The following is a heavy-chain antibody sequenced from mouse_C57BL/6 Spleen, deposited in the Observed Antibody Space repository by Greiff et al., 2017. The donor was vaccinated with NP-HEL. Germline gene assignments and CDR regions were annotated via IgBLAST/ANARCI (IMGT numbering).Heavy chain of an antibody. Sequence: EVKLMESGGGLVKPGGSLKLSCAASGFTFSDYGMHWVRPAPEKGLEWVAYISSGSSTIYYAETVEGRFTISRDNAKNTLFLQMTSLRSEDTAMYYCARPSFYAMDYWGQGTSVTVSS. V-gene: IGHV5-17*01. CDR1: GFTFSDYG. CDR3: ARPSFYAMDY. J-gene: IGHJ4*01. CDR2: ISSGSSTI.